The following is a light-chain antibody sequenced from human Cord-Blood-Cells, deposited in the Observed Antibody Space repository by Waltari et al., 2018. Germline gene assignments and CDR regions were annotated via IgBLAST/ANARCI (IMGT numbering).Light chain of an antibody. J-gene: IGKJ1*01. Sequence: SVGDRVTITCRASQSISSLLAWYQQKPGKAPKLLIYDASSLESGVPSRFSGSGSGTEFTLTISSLQPDDFATYYCQQYNSFSWTFGQGTKVEIK. CDR1: QSISSL. CDR3: QQYNSFSWT. CDR2: DAS. V-gene: IGKV1-5*01.